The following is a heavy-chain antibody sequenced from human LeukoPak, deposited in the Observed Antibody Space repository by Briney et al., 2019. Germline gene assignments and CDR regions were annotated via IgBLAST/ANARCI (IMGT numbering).Heavy chain of an antibody. CDR3: ARGPGGYDN. Sequence: GGSLRLSCEASGYTFSSKYMNWVRQAPGKGVEGVSVIFGCRSTYYADSVKCRFTLYRDNSNTTLFLQMNSLRVEHTAVYYCARGPGGYDNWGQGTLVTVSS. V-gene: IGHV3-66*01. CDR2: IFGCRST. J-gene: IGHJ4*02. CDR1: GYTFSSKY. D-gene: IGHD3-16*01.